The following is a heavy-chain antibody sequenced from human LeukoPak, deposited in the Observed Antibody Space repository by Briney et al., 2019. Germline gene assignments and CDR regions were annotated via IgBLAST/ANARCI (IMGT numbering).Heavy chain of an antibody. CDR1: GGSISSYY. Sequence: SETLSLTCTVSGGSISSYYWSWIRQPPGKGLEWIGYIYNSGITNYNPSLKSRVTISVDTSKNQFSLRLSSVTAADTAVYYCARHRGSWYVDYWGQGTLVTVSS. D-gene: IGHD6-13*01. V-gene: IGHV4-59*08. CDR3: ARHRGSWYVDY. J-gene: IGHJ4*02. CDR2: IYNSGIT.